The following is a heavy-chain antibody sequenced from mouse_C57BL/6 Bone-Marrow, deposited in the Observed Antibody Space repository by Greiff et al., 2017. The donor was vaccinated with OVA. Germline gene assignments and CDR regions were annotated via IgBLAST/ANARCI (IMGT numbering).Heavy chain of an antibody. CDR3: ARNGSRGNYFDY. CDR2: IDPSDSYT. V-gene: IGHV1-69*01. J-gene: IGHJ2*01. Sequence: QVQLQQPGAELVMPGASVKLSCKASGYTFTSYWMHWVKQRPGQGLEWIGEIDPSDSYTNYNQKFKGKSTLTVDKSSSTAYMQRSSLTSEDSAVYYCARNGSRGNYFDYWGQGTTLTVSS. CDR1: GYTFTSYW. D-gene: IGHD1-1*01.